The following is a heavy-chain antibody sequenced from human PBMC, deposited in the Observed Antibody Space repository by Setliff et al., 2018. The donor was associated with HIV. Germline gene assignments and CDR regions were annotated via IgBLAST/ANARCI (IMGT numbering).Heavy chain of an antibody. CDR2: ISLSGST. CDR1: GYSLSSASY. Sequence: SETLSLTCSVSGYSLSSASYWGWIRQSPEKGLEWIGSISLSGSTYYNPSLQSRVTISIDMSKNHFSLNLKSVTAADTAVYYCARQAWHSGRNGYFVDYWGQGTLVTVSS. CDR3: ARQAWHSGRNGYFVDY. V-gene: IGHV4-38-2*02. D-gene: IGHD2-15*01. J-gene: IGHJ4*02.